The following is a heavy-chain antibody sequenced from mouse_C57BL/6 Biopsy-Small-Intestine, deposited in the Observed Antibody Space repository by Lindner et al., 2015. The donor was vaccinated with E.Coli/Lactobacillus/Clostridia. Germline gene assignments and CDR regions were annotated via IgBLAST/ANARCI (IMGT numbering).Heavy chain of an antibody. V-gene: IGHV1-20*01. CDR3: ARILDTYYVDYYAMDY. CDR2: INPYNDDI. J-gene: IGHJ4*01. D-gene: IGHD1-1*01. Sequence: VQLQESGPELVKPGDSVKISCKASGYSFTGHFMNWVMQSHGKSLEWIGRINPYNDDIFYNQKFKGKATLTVDKSSSTAHMELRSLTSEDSAVYYCARILDTYYVDYYAMDYWGQGISVTVSS. CDR1: GYSFTGHF.